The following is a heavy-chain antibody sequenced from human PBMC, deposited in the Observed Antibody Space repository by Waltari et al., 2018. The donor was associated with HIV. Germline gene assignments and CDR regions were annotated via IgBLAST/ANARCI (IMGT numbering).Heavy chain of an antibody. J-gene: IGHJ6*02. D-gene: IGHD1-7*01. CDR1: GYTFTGYY. V-gene: IGHV1-2*02. CDR3: ARDRARTTDYYYYGMDV. CDR2: SNPNSGGT. Sequence: QVQLVQSGAEVKKPGASVKVSCKASGYTFTGYYMHWVRQAPGQGLEWMGWSNPNSGGTNYAQRFQGRVTMTRETSISTAYMELSRLGSDDTAVYYCARDRARTTDYYYYGMDVWGQGTTVTVSS.